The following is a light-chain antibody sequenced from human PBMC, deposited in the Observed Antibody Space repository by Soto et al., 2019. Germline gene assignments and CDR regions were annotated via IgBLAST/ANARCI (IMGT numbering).Light chain of an antibody. J-gene: IGKJ5*01. CDR1: QSISAT. CDR3: QQYGSSLIT. V-gene: IGKV3-20*01. CDR2: GAS. Sequence: IPVTRSPATLSVSPGVRATLSCRASQSISATLAWYQQKPGQAPRLLIYGASKRATGFPDRLSGSGSGTDFTLTISRLEPEDFAVYYCQQYGSSLITCGQGTRLEIK.